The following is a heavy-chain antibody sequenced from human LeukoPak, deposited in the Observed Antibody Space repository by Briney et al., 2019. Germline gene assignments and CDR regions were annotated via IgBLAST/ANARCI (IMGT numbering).Heavy chain of an antibody. CDR1: GFTFSTYT. CDR2: ISYDGRKK. D-gene: IGHD5-12*01. V-gene: IGHV3-30*04. J-gene: IGHJ3*02. Sequence: PGMSLRLSCAASGFTFSTYTMHWVRQAPGKGLEWVALISYDGRKKYYADFVKGRFTISRDNSKNTQYLQMNSLRAEDTAVYYCARDNSGYDYAFDIWGQGTKVTVSS. CDR3: ARDNSGYDYAFDI.